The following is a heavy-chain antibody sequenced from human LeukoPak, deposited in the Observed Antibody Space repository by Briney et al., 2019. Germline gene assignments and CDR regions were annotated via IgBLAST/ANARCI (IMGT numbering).Heavy chain of an antibody. Sequence: GGSLRLSCAASGFTFSSYSMNGVRQAPGKGLEGVSYISSSSSTIFYADSVKGRFTISRDNAKNSLYLQMNSLRAEDTAVYYCARRFGAARDDYMDVWGKGTTVTVSS. J-gene: IGHJ6*03. D-gene: IGHD3-16*01. CDR2: ISSSSSTI. CDR1: GFTFSSYS. CDR3: ARRFGAARDDYMDV. V-gene: IGHV3-48*01.